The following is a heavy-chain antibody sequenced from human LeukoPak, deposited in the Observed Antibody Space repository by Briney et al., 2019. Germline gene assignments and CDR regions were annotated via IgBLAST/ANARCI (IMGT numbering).Heavy chain of an antibody. Sequence: GGSLRLSCAASGFTFSSYAMHWVRQAPGKGLEWVAVISYDGSNKYYADSVKGRFTISRDNSKNTLYLQMNSLRAEDTAVYYCARADYVWGSYRPDAFDIWGQGTMVTVSS. V-gene: IGHV3-30-3*01. CDR3: ARADYVWGSYRPDAFDI. CDR1: GFTFSSYA. D-gene: IGHD3-16*02. J-gene: IGHJ3*02. CDR2: ISYDGSNK.